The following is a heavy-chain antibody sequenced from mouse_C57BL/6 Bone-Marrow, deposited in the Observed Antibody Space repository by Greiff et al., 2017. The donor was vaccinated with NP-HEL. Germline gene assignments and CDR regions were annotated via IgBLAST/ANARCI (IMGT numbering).Heavy chain of an antibody. J-gene: IGHJ2*01. Sequence: EVQLQQSGAELVRPGASVKLSCTASGFNIKDDYMHWVKQRPEQGLEWIGWIDPENGDTEYASKFQGKATIPADTSSNTAYLQLSSLTSEDTAVYYCTRPYDYDEGDYWGQGTTLTVSS. CDR1: GFNIKDDY. CDR3: TRPYDYDEGDY. D-gene: IGHD2-4*01. CDR2: IDPENGDT. V-gene: IGHV14-4*01.